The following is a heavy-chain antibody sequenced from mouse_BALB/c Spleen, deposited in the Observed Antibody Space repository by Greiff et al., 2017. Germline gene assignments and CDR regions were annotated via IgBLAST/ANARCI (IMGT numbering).Heavy chain of an antibody. Sequence: EVHLVESGGGLVQPGGSRKLSCAASGFTFSSFGMHWVRQAPEKGLEWVAYISSGSSTIYYADTVKGRFTISRDNPKNTLFLQMTSLRSEDTAMYYCAREDPCRRDFDYWGQGTTLTVSS. CDR1: GFTFSSFG. V-gene: IGHV5-17*02. CDR2: ISSGSSTI. J-gene: IGHJ2*01. D-gene: IGHD6-1*01. CDR3: AREDPCRRDFDY.